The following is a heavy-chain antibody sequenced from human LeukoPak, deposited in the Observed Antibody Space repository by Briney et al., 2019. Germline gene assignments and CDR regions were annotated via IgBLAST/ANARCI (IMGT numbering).Heavy chain of an antibody. J-gene: IGHJ4*02. CDR3: AALVDTARHY. D-gene: IGHD5-18*01. Sequence: SVKVSCKASGGTFSSYAISCVRQAPGQGLEWMGGIIPIFGTANYAQKFQGRVTITRDMSTSTAYMELSSLRSEDTAVYYCAALVDTARHYWGQGTLVTVSS. V-gene: IGHV1-69*05. CDR1: GGTFSSYA. CDR2: IIPIFGTA.